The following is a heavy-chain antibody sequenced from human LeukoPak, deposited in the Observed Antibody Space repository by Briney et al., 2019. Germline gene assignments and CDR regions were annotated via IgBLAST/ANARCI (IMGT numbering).Heavy chain of an antibody. CDR2: INGDGSDT. CDR1: GFTFSNYW. V-gene: IGHV3-74*01. Sequence: PGGSLRLSCAASGFTFSNYWMHWVRQVPGKGPEWVSHINGDGSDTGYADSVKGRFTISRDNAKNSLYLQMNSLRAEDTAVYYCARDRIGQGVFDYWGQGTLVTVSS. CDR3: ARDRIGQGVFDY. J-gene: IGHJ4*02. D-gene: IGHD2/OR15-2a*01.